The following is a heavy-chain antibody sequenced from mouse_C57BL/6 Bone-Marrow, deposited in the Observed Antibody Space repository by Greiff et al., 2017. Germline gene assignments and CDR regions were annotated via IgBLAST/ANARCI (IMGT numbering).Heavy chain of an antibody. CDR1: GYTFTDYY. CDR3: ARAYCCWFAY. D-gene: IGHD2-10*01. J-gene: IGHJ3*01. V-gene: IGHV1-26*01. CDR2: INPNNGGT. Sequence: VQLQQSGPELVKPGASVKISCKASGYTFTDYYMNWVKQSHGKSLEWIGDINPNNGGTSYNQKFKGKATLTVDKSSSTAYMELRSLTSEDAAVYYCARAYCCWFAYWGQGTLVTVSA.